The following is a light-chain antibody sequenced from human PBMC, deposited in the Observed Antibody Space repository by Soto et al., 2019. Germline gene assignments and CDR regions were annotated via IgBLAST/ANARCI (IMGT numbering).Light chain of an antibody. CDR2: DAS. J-gene: IGKJ5*01. CDR3: QQRSNWPIT. V-gene: IGKV3-11*01. CDR1: KSVSSY. Sequence: EIVLTQSPATLSVSPGERATLSRRASKSVSSYLAWYQQKPGQAPRLLIYDASNRATGIPARFSGSGSGTDFTLTISSLEPEDFAVYYCQQRSNWPITFGQGTRLEIK.